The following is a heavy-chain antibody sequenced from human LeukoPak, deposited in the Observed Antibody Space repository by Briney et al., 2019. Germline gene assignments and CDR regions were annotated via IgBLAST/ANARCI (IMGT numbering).Heavy chain of an antibody. CDR3: ARVRPGSGSYYKPFFDY. D-gene: IGHD3-10*01. Sequence: GGSLRLSCAASGFTFSSYSMNWVRQAPGKGLEWVSSISSSSSYIYYADSVRGRFTISRDNAKNSLYLQMNSLRAEDTAVYYCARVRPGSGSYYKPFFDYWGQGTLVTVSS. CDR1: GFTFSSYS. V-gene: IGHV3-21*01. CDR2: ISSSSSYI. J-gene: IGHJ4*02.